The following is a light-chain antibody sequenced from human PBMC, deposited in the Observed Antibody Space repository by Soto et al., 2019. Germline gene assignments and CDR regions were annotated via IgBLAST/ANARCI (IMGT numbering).Light chain of an antibody. J-gene: IGKJ5*01. V-gene: IGKV1-9*01. CDR1: QGISSS. CDR2: GAS. Sequence: DIPLTQSPSFLSASEGDRVTIACRASQGISSSLIWYQQKPGKAPNLLIYGASTLQSGVPSRFSGSGSGTEFTLTISSLQPEDFATYYCQQLNSFPLTFRQGTRLEIK. CDR3: QQLNSFPLT.